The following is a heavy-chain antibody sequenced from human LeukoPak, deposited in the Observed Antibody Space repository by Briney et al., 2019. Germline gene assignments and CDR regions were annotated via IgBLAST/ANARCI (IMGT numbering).Heavy chain of an antibody. CDR1: GFSFGDSD. Sequence: QPGGSLRLSCAASGFSFGDSDMNWFRQAPGEGPQWVANINYLGHFTSYADSVKGRFTIARDNSKNMLFLQMDGLRVEDTALYYCAKDPNWEGGYWGQGILVTVSS. J-gene: IGHJ4*02. CDR2: INYLGHFT. D-gene: IGHD1-1*01. CDR3: AKDPNWEGGY. V-gene: IGHV3-23*01.